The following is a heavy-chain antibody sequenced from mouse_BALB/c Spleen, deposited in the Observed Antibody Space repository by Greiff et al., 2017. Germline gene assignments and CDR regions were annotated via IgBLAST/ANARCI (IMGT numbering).Heavy chain of an antibody. CDR2: INSNGGST. CDR3: ARDLYGSYDY. V-gene: IGHV5-6-3*01. CDR1: GFTFSSYG. J-gene: IGHJ2*01. Sequence: EVQRVESGGGLVQPGGSLKLSCAASGFTFSSYGMSWVRQTPDKRLELVATINSNGGSTYYPESVKGRFTISRDNAKNTLYLHMSSLKSEDTAMYYCARDLYGSYDYWGQGTTLTVSA. D-gene: IGHD2-1*01.